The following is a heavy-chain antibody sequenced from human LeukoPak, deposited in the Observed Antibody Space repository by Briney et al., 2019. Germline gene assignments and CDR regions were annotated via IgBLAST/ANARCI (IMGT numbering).Heavy chain of an antibody. CDR2: ISGSSSTI. CDR3: AKSGDDYVWGSYRCHFDY. V-gene: IGHV3-48*01. CDR1: GFTFSSYS. D-gene: IGHD3-16*02. Sequence: GGSLRLSCAASGFTFSSYSMNWVRQAPGKGLEWVSYISGSSSTIYYADSVKGRFTISRDNAKNSLYLQMNSLRAEDTAVYYCAKSGDDYVWGSYRCHFDYWGQGTLVTVSS. J-gene: IGHJ4*02.